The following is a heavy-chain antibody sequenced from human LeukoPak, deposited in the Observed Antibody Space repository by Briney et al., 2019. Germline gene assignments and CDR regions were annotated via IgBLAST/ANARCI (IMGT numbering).Heavy chain of an antibody. D-gene: IGHD6-19*01. CDR2: IHHGGYS. J-gene: IGHJ2*01. CDR3: ARRGHRSGSARGWYFDL. V-gene: IGHV4-59*08. Sequence: PSETLSLTCTVSGGSISSSYWNWIRQPPGKGLQWIGFIHHGGYSDFNPPLKSRVTISVDASKNQFSLKLRSVTAADSAVYYCARRGHRSGSARGWYFDLWGRGTLVTVSS. CDR1: GGSISSSY.